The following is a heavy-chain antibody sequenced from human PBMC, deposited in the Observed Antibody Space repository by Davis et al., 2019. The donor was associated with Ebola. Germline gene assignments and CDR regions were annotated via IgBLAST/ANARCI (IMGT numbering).Heavy chain of an antibody. CDR1: GFPFSDYY. J-gene: IGHJ3*01. CDR2: IYADGST. D-gene: IGHD2-15*01. V-gene: IGHV3-53*01. Sequence: GESLKISCTASGFPFSDYYMSWIRQAPGKGLQWVSVIYADGSTYYADSVKGRFTISRDTSKNTMFLQMTGLRAEDTAIYYCARGGLLSALDFWGQGTMVSVSS. CDR3: ARGGLLSALDF.